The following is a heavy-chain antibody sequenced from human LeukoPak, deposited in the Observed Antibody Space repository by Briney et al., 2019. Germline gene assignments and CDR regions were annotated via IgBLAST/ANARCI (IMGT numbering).Heavy chain of an antibody. V-gene: IGHV1-69*05. CDR1: GGTFSSYA. J-gene: IGHJ4*02. D-gene: IGHD3-10*01. Sequence: SVKVSCKASGGTFSSYANSWVRQAPGQGLEWMGGIIPIFGTANYAQKFQGRVTITTDESTSTAYMELSSLRSEDTAVYYCASGYPDYYGSGKLRTGNDYWGQGTLVTVSS. CDR3: ASGYPDYYGSGKLRTGNDY. CDR2: IIPIFGTA.